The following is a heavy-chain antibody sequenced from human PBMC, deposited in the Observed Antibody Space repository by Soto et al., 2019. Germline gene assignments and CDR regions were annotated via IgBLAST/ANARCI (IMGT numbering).Heavy chain of an antibody. D-gene: IGHD3-22*01. J-gene: IGHJ4*02. CDR2: ISYDGSNK. V-gene: IGHV3-30-3*01. CDR3: TKGYYYDTCGYFDS. CDR1: GFTFSSYA. Sequence: GGSLRLSCAASGFTFSSYAMHWVRQAPGKGLEWVAVISYDGSNKNYADSVKGRFTISRDNSKNTLYLQMNSLRAEDTAVYYCTKGYYYDTCGYFDSWGQGTLVTVSS.